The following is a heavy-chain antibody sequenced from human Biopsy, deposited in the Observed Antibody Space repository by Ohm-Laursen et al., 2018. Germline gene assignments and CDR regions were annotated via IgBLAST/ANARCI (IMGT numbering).Heavy chain of an antibody. J-gene: IGHJ5*02. D-gene: IGHD3-22*01. CDR1: GGSISSGGSY. CDR3: ARGDYFDSNGYFWFDP. V-gene: IGHV4-31*01. CDR2: IFNMANT. Sequence: SQTLSLTCTVSGGSISSGGSYWGWIRKPPGKGLEWIGYIFNMANTYYNPSLKNLITISGDTSKNQFSLKLNSVTAADTAVYYCARGDYFDSNGYFWFDPWGQGTLVTVSS.